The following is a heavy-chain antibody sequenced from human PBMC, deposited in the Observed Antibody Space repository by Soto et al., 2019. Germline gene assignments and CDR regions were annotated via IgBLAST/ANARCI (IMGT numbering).Heavy chain of an antibody. Sequence: EVHLVESGGGLVQPGGSLRLSCAASGFTFSSYSLNWVRQAPGKGLEWVSYITSSGTTVYYADSVRGRFTISRDNAKNSLYLQMNSLRDDDPAVYYCARGSSNWAYYFAFWGQGTLVTVSS. CDR1: GFTFSSYS. J-gene: IGHJ4*02. CDR3: ARGSSNWAYYFAF. D-gene: IGHD6-13*01. CDR2: ITSSGTTV. V-gene: IGHV3-48*02.